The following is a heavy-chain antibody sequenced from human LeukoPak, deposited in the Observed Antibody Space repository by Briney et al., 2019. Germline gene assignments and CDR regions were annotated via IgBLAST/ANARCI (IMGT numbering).Heavy chain of an antibody. CDR3: ARDSYYYDSSGYRGFDY. CDR2: ISAYNGNT. Sequence: ASVKVSCKASGYTFTSYGISWVRQAPGQGLEWMGWISAYNGNTNYAQKLQGRVTMTTDTSTSTAYMELRSLRSDDTAVYYCARDSYYYDSSGYRGFDYWGQGTLVTVSS. D-gene: IGHD3-22*01. J-gene: IGHJ4*02. V-gene: IGHV1-18*01. CDR1: GYTFTSYG.